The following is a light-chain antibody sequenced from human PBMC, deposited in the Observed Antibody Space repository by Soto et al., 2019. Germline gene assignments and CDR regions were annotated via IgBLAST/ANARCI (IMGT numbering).Light chain of an antibody. CDR2: TAS. CDR1: QSISGF. J-gene: IGKJ2*01. V-gene: IGKV1-5*03. CDR3: QQYKYYST. Sequence: DIQMTQSPSTLSASVGDRVTITCRASQSISGFLAWYQQKPGRAPKLLIYTASTFASGVPSRFSGSGSETEFTLTISSLQPDDFATYYCQQYKYYSTFGQGTKLEIK.